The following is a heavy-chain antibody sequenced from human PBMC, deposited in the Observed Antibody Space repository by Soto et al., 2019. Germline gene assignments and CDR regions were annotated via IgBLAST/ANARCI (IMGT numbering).Heavy chain of an antibody. Sequence: QVQLQESAPGLVKPSETLSLTCTVSGGSISSYYWSWIRQPPGKGLEWIGYSYYSGSTNYNPSLKSRVTISVDTSKNQLSLKLSSVTAADTAVYYCASRRGYGRSGLDYWGQGTLVTVSS. V-gene: IGHV4-59*01. D-gene: IGHD6-13*01. J-gene: IGHJ4*02. CDR1: GGSISSYY. CDR3: ASRRGYGRSGLDY. CDR2: SYYSGST.